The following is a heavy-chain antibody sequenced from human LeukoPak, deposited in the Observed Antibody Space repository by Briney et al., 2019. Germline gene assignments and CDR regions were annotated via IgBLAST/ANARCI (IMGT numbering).Heavy chain of an antibody. V-gene: IGHV3-30*04. CDR2: ISYDGSSK. CDR1: GFTFSGYS. Sequence: PGGSLRLSCAASGFTFSGYSMFWVRQGPGSGLEYVSVISYDGSSKYYADSAKGRVTVSRDNAKNTLYLQVDSLRTEDTGIYYCVRDLVGASTWGQGTLVTVSS. J-gene: IGHJ1*01. CDR3: VRDLVGAST. D-gene: IGHD1-26*01.